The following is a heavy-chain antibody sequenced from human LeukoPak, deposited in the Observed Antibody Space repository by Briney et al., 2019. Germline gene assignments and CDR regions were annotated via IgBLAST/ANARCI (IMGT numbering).Heavy chain of an antibody. CDR1: GFTFSSYS. J-gene: IGHJ3*02. Sequence: GGSLRLPCAASGFTFSSYSMNWVRQAPGKGLEWVSYISSSSSTIYYADSVKGRFTISRDNAKNSLYLQMNSLRAEDTAVYYCARTEVYYYDSSGPQADAFDIWGQGTMVTVSS. CDR3: ARTEVYYYDSSGPQADAFDI. D-gene: IGHD3-22*01. V-gene: IGHV3-48*04. CDR2: ISSSSSTI.